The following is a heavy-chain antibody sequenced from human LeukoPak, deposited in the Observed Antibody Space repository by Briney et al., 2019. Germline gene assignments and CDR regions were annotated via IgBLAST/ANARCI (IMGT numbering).Heavy chain of an antibody. J-gene: IGHJ4*02. CDR2: ISGSGHDI. CDR1: GFTFSDSY. D-gene: IGHD6-19*01. CDR3: ARGRGLGELAVASFDS. Sequence: PGGSLRLSCAASGFTFSDSYMTWVRQAPGKGVEWVAYISGSGHDINYSDSVKGRFTISRDNAKNSLYLQMNSLRAEDTAVYYCARGRGLGELAVASFDSWGQGILVTVSS. V-gene: IGHV3-11*04.